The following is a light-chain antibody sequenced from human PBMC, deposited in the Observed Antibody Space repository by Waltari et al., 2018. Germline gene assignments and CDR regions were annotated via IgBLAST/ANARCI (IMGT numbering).Light chain of an antibody. CDR3: MQALEFPYS. Sequence: DIVMTQTPLSLTVTLGEPASISCRSSQSLLDSEDGNTYLEWYLQKPGQSPQLLIYEVSNRASGVPDRFSGSGSDTDFTLKISRVEAEDVGVYYCMQALEFPYSFGQGTKVEIK. V-gene: IGKV2-40*01. CDR1: QSLLDSEDGNTY. CDR2: EVS. J-gene: IGKJ2*03.